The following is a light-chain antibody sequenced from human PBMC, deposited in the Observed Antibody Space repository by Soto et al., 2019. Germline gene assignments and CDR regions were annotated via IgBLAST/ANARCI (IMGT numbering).Light chain of an antibody. CDR1: SSDVGGYNY. CDR3: SSYTTTSAVA. J-gene: IGLJ2*01. CDR2: DVT. Sequence: QSALTQPASVSGSPGQWITISCTGTSSDVGGYNYVSWYQQHPGKAPKLMIYDVTNRPSGVSYRFSGYKSGNTASLTISGLQAEDEADYYCSSYTTTSAVAFGGGTKVTVL. V-gene: IGLV2-14*03.